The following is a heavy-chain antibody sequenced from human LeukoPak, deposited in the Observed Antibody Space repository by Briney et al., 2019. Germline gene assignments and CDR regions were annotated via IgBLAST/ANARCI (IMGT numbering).Heavy chain of an antibody. CDR1: DYHFTSYW. J-gene: IGHJ4*02. D-gene: IGHD1-14*01. CDR3: ARLTGALWPQDY. CDR2: IYPGDSDT. Sequence: GGSLQISGQGSDYHFTSYWIGGVRQLPGKGLEWMGIIYPGDSDTRYSPSFQGQVTISADKSISTAYLQWSSLKASDTAMYYCARLTGALWPQDYWGQGTLVTVSS. V-gene: IGHV5-51*01.